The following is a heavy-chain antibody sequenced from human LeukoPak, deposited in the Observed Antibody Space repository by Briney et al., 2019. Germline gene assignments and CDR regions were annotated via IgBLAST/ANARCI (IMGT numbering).Heavy chain of an antibody. CDR3: ARGSSSWHGRPFVY. CDR2: INHSGST. D-gene: IGHD6-13*01. Sequence: SETLSLTCAVYGVSFSGYYWSWIRQPPGKGLEWIGEINHSGSTNYNPSLKSRVTISVDTSKNQFSLKLSSVTAADTAVYYCARGSSSWHGRPFVYWGQGTLVTVSS. V-gene: IGHV4-34*01. CDR1: GVSFSGYY. J-gene: IGHJ4*02.